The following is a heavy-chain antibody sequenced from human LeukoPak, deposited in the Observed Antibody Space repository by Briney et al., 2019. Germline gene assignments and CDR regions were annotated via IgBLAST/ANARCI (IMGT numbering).Heavy chain of an antibody. D-gene: IGHD7-27*01. CDR2: IIPIFGTA. J-gene: IGHJ4*02. Sequence: SVNVSCKASGGTFSSYAISWVRQAPGQGLEWMGAIIPIFGTANYAQKFQGRVTITADKSTSTAYMELSSLRSEDTAVYYCARGPHWDPHFDFWGQGTLVTVSS. CDR1: GGTFSSYA. V-gene: IGHV1-69*06. CDR3: ARGPHWDPHFDF.